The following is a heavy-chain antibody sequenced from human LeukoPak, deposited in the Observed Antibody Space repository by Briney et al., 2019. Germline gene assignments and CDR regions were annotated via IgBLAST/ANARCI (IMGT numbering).Heavy chain of an antibody. CDR1: GYTFTSYG. CDR3: ARGAYYDILTGYLTYNWFDP. Sequence: ASVKVSCKASGYTFTSYGISWVRQAPGQGLEWMGWISAYNGNTNYAQKLQGRVTMTTDTSTSTAYMELRSLRSDDTAVYYCARGAYYDILTGYLTYNWFDPWGQGTLVTVSS. CDR2: ISAYNGNT. D-gene: IGHD3-9*01. V-gene: IGHV1-18*01. J-gene: IGHJ5*02.